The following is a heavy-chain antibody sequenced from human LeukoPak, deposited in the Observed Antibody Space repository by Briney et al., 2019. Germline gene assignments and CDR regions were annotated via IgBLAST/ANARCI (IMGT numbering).Heavy chain of an antibody. V-gene: IGHV3-66*02. CDR3: ARDYYDSSGAGSL. CDR2: IYSGGST. D-gene: IGHD3-22*01. J-gene: IGHJ4*02. CDR1: GFTVSSNY. Sequence: GGSLRLSCAASGFTVSSNYMSWVRQAPGKGLEWVSVIYSGGSTYYADSVKGRFTIPRDNSKNTLYLQMNSLRAEDTAVYYCARDYYDSSGAGSLWGQGTLVAVSS.